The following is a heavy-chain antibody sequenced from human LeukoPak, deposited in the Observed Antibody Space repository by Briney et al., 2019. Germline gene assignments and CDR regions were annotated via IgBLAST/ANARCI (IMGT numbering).Heavy chain of an antibody. D-gene: IGHD3-10*01. CDR1: GYTFTSYD. CDR2: MNPNSGNT. V-gene: IGHV1-8*01. Sequence: GASVKVSCKASGYTFTSYDINWVRQATGQGLEWMGWMNPNSGNTGYAQKFQGRVTMTRNTSISTAYMELSSLRSEDTAVYYCARLSPGLLWFGESKYYFDYWGQGTLVTVSS. CDR3: ARLSPGLLWFGESKYYFDY. J-gene: IGHJ4*02.